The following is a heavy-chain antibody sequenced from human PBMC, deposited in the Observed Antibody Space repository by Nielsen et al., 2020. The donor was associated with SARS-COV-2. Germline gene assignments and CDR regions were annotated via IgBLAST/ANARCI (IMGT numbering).Heavy chain of an antibody. CDR3: AISYCSSTSCYGDYGMDV. D-gene: IGHD2-2*01. Sequence: GESLKISCKGSGYTFTSYWIGWVRQMPGKGLEWMGIIYPGDSDTRYSPSFQGQVTISADKSISTAYLQWSSLKASDTAMYYCAISYCSSTSCYGDYGMDVWGQGTTVTVSS. CDR1: GYTFTSYW. CDR2: IYPGDSDT. V-gene: IGHV5-51*01. J-gene: IGHJ6*02.